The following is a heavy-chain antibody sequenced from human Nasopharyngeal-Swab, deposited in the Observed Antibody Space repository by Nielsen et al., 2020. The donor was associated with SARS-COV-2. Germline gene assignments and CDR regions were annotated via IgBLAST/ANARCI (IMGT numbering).Heavy chain of an antibody. CDR1: GGTFSSYA. J-gene: IGHJ6*02. Sequence: SVKVSCKASGGTFSSYAISWVRQAPGQGLGWMGRIIPILGIANYAQKFQGRVTITADKSTSTAYMELSSLRSEDTAVYYCATSSGYIVVVPAAIRRYYGMDVWGQGTTVTSP. D-gene: IGHD2-2*01. CDR2: IIPILGIA. V-gene: IGHV1-69*04. CDR3: ATSSGYIVVVPAAIRRYYGMDV.